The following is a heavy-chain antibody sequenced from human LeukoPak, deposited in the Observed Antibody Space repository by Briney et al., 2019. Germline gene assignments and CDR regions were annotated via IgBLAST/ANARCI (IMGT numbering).Heavy chain of an antibody. CDR2: INPNSGGT. Sequence: GASVKVSCKASGYTFTGYYMHWVRQAPGQGLEWMGWINPNSGGTNYAQKFQGMVTMTRDTSISTAYMELSRLRSDDTAVYYCARVLSAAAPFDYWGQGTLVTVSS. CDR3: ARVLSAAAPFDY. J-gene: IGHJ4*02. D-gene: IGHD6-25*01. CDR1: GYTFTGYY. V-gene: IGHV1-2*02.